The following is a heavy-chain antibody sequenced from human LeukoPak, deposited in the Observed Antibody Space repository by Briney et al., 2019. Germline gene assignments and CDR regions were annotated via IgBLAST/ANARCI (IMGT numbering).Heavy chain of an antibody. V-gene: IGHV3-48*03. CDR3: ARGDSYF. J-gene: IGHJ4*02. Sequence: GGSLRLSCAASGFTFSTFEMNWVRQAPGKWLEWVSYISSSGTTVNYADSVKGRFTISRDNAKNSLYLQMNGLKVDDTAVYYCARGDSYFWGQGTLVTVSS. CDR1: GFTFSTFE. CDR2: ISSSGTTV. D-gene: IGHD2-21*02.